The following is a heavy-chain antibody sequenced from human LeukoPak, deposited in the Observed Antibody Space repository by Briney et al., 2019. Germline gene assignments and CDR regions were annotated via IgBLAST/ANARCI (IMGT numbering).Heavy chain of an antibody. CDR2: IYPGDSDT. V-gene: IGHV5-51*01. CDR1: GYSFTNYW. D-gene: IGHD5-12*01. CDR3: ARQGTIVAGTLGTTFDY. J-gene: IGHJ4*02. Sequence: GESLKISCKASGYSFTNYWIGWVRQMPGKGLEWMWIIYPGDSDTKYGPSFQGQVTISADKSINTAYLQWSSLRASDTAMYYCARQGTIVAGTLGTTFDYWGQGTLLTVSS.